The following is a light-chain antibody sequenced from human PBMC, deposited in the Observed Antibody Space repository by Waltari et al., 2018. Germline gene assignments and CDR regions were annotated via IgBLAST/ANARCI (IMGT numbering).Light chain of an antibody. CDR3: QKYNSAPFT. V-gene: IGKV1-27*01. J-gene: IGKJ3*01. CDR1: PSIGNY. CDR2: AAS. Sequence: TQMTQSPSSLSASVGDRVTIACRARPSIGNYLAWYQQKPGQAPKLLIYAASTLESGVPSRFTGSGSGSDFTLTISSLQSEDVATYYCQKYNSAPFTFGPGTKVDI.